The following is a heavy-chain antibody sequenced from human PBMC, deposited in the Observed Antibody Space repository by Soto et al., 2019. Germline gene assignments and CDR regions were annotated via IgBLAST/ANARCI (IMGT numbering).Heavy chain of an antibody. CDR1: GYTFTSYG. CDR3: ARGIPRYYDILTGYPDY. V-gene: IGHV1-18*01. Sequence: ASVKVSCKASGYTFTSYGISWVRQAPGQGLEWMGWISAYNGNTNYAQKLQGRVTMTTDTSTSTAYMELRSLRSDDTAVYYCARGIPRYYDILTGYPDYWGQGTLVTVSS. CDR2: ISAYNGNT. J-gene: IGHJ4*02. D-gene: IGHD3-9*01.